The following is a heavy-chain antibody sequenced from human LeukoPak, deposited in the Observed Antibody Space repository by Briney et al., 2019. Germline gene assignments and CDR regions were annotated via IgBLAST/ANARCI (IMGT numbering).Heavy chain of an antibody. V-gene: IGHV5-51*01. J-gene: IGHJ5*02. D-gene: IGHD6-6*01. Sequence: GESLKISCKGSGYSFTSYWIGWVRQMPGKGLEWMGIIYPGDSDTRYSPSFQCQVTISADKSISTAYLQWSSLKASDTAMYYCARRATEGRYSSSSGFPIWFDPWGQGTLVTVSS. CDR2: IYPGDSDT. CDR3: ARRATEGRYSSSSGFPIWFDP. CDR1: GYSFTSYW.